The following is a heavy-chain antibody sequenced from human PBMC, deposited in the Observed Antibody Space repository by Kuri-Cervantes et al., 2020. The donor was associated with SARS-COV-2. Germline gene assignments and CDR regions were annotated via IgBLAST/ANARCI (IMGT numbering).Heavy chain of an antibody. V-gene: IGHV4-59*02. CDR1: GGSVSSSY. CDR3: ASIPGGSAAYYYGMDV. J-gene: IGHJ6*02. CDR2: ISSSGGT. Sequence: GSLRLSCTVSGGSVSSSYWSWIRQPPGKGLEWIGYISSSGGTNSNPSLKSRVTISVDKSKNQFSLKLSSVTAADTAVYYCASIPGGSAAYYYGMDVWGQGTTVTVSS. D-gene: IGHD2-15*01.